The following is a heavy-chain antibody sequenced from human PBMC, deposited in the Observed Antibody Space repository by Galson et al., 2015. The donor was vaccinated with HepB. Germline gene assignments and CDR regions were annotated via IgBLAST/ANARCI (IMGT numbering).Heavy chain of an antibody. J-gene: IGHJ3*02. Sequence: LSLTCTVSGGSISSSSYYWGWIRQPPGKGLEWIGSIYYSGSTYYNPSLKSRVTISVDTSKNQFSLKLSSVTAADTAVYYCARHCSSTSCYFPGAFDIWGQGTMVTVSS. CDR2: IYYSGST. CDR3: ARHCSSTSCYFPGAFDI. D-gene: IGHD2-2*01. CDR1: GGSISSSSYY. V-gene: IGHV4-39*01.